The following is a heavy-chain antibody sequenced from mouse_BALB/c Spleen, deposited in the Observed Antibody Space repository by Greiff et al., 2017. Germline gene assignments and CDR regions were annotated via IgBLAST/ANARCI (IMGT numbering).Heavy chain of an antibody. V-gene: IGHV1-69*02. CDR2: IYPSDSYT. J-gene: IGHJ2*01. CDR3: TKGAGTDY. CDR1: GYTFTSYW. D-gene: IGHD4-1*01. Sequence: QVQLQQPGAELVRPGASVKLSCKASGYTFTSYWINWVKQRPGQGLEWIGNIYPSDSYTNYNQKFKDKATLTVDKSSSTAYMQLSSPTSEDSAVYYCTKGAGTDYWGQGTTLTVSS.